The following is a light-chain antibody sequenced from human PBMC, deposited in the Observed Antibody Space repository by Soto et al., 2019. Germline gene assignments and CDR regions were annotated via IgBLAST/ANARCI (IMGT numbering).Light chain of an antibody. Sequence: EIVLTQSPGTMSLSPGERATLSCRASQSVSSSYLAWYQQKPGQAPRLLIYGASSRATGIPDRFGGSGPGTDFTLTSSRLEPEDFAVYYCQQYGSSPKTFGPGAKVDI. CDR3: QQYGSSPKT. CDR2: GAS. J-gene: IGKJ3*01. V-gene: IGKV3-20*01. CDR1: QSVSSSY.